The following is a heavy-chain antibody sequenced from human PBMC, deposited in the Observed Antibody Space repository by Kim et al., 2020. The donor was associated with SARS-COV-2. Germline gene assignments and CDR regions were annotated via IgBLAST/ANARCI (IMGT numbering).Heavy chain of an antibody. CDR3: ASSGIAGCFDY. V-gene: IGHV3-30*04. CDR2: ISYDGSNK. CDR1: GFTFSSYA. Sequence: GGSLRLSCAASGFTFSSYAMHWVRQAPGKGLEWVAVISYDGSNKYYADSVKGRFTISRDNSKNTLYLQMNSLRAEDTAVYYCASSGIAGCFDYWGQGTLVTVSS. J-gene: IGHJ4*02. D-gene: IGHD6-13*01.